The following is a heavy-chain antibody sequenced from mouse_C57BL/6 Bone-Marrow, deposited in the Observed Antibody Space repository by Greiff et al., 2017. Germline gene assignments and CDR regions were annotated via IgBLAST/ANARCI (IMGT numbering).Heavy chain of an antibody. CDR2: ISNLAYSI. D-gene: IGHD2-1*01. CDR1: GFTFSDYG. Sequence: DVQLVESGGGLVQPGGSLKLSCAASGFTFSDYGMAWVRQAPRKGPEWVAFISNLAYSIYYADTVTGRFTISRENAKNTLYLEMSSLRSEDTAMFYCARGIYYGNYGFADWGQGTLVTVSA. J-gene: IGHJ3*01. V-gene: IGHV5-15*01. CDR3: ARGIYYGNYGFAD.